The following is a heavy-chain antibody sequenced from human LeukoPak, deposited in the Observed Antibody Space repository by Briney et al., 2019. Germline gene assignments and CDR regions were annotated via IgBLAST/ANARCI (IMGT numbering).Heavy chain of an antibody. CDR2: IKQDGSEK. Sequence: PGGSLRLSCAASGFIFSSYWMSWVRQAPGKGLEWVANIKQDGSEKYYVDSVKGRFTISRDNAKNSLYLQMNSLRGEDTAVYYCARDSAAAGMYYYYYIDVWGKGTTVTVSS. CDR1: GFIFSSYW. CDR3: ARDSAAAGMYYYYYIDV. V-gene: IGHV3-7*01. D-gene: IGHD6-13*01. J-gene: IGHJ6*03.